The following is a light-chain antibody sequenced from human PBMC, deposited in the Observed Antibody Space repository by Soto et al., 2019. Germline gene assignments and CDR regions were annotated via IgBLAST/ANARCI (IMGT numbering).Light chain of an antibody. CDR3: QHYDSYSEA. V-gene: IGKV1-5*03. Sequence: DIQMTQSPSTLSGSVGDRVTITCRASQTISSWLAWSQQKPGKAPKRLIYKASTLKSGVPSRFSGSGSGTEFTLTISSLQPDDFATYDCQHYDSYSEAFGQGTKVELK. J-gene: IGKJ1*01. CDR1: QTISSW. CDR2: KAS.